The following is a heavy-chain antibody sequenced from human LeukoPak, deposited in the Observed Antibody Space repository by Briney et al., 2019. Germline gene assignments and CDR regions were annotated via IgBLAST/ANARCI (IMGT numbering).Heavy chain of an antibody. CDR2: ISSSSSPT. CDR1: GLTFSDYS. V-gene: IGHV3-48*04. CDR3: ARDKVLRINWFDP. Sequence: GGSLRLSCAASGLTFSDYSMNWVRQAPGKGLEWVSYISSSSSPTYYADSVKGRFTISRDNAKHSLYLQMNSLRAEDTAVYYCARDKVLRINWFDPWGQGTLVTVSS. J-gene: IGHJ5*02. D-gene: IGHD2-8*02.